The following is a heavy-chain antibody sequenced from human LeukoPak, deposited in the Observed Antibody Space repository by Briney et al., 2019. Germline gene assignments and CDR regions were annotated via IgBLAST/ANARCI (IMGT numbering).Heavy chain of an antibody. D-gene: IGHD2-2*01. CDR3: ARDLAQWQFIPWYQFDY. CDR1: GFTFSSYW. CDR2: IKQDGSEK. Sequence: GGSLRLSCAASGFTFSSYWMSWVRQAPGKGLEWVANIKQDGSEKYFVDSVKGRFTIARDNAKNSLSLQMNSLRAEDTAVYYCARDLAQWQFIPWYQFDYWGQGTLVTVSS. V-gene: IGHV3-7*01. J-gene: IGHJ4*02.